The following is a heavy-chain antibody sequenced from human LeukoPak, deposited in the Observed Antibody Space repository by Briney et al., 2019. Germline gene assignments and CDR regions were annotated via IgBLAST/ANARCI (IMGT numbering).Heavy chain of an antibody. J-gene: IGHJ5*02. CDR1: GGTFSSYA. CDR3: ARDPTSGLLPTFDP. V-gene: IGHV1-69*04. D-gene: IGHD2-15*01. Sequence: ASVKVSCKASGGTFSSYAISWVRQAPGQGLEWMGRVIPILGIANYAQKFQGRVTITADKSTSTAYMELSSLRSEDTAVYYCARDPTSGLLPTFDPWGREPWSPSPQ. CDR2: VIPILGIA.